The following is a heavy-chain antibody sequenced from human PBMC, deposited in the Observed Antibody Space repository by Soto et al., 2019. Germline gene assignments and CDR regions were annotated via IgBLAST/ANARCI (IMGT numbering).Heavy chain of an antibody. CDR2: ITFSGNTV. V-gene: IGHV3-11*01. D-gene: IGHD3-10*01. J-gene: IGHJ4*02. CDR1: GFTFSDSY. CDR3: ARGSTDSYPGSRIFDF. Sequence: GGSLRLSCAASGFTFSDSYMSWIRQAPGKGLEWISYITFSGNTVYYADSLKGRFTISRDNAKNSLYLQMNRLRAEDTAVYFCARGSTDSYPGSRIFDFWGRGTLVTVSS.